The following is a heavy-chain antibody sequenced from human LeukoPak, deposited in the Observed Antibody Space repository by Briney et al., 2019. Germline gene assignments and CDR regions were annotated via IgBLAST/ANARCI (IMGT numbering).Heavy chain of an antibody. V-gene: IGHV1-2*02. CDR2: ITPGGGT. J-gene: IGHJ4*02. Sequence: ASVKVSCKASGYTFTYYAMHWVRQAPGQGLQWMGWITPGGGTNYPQKFQGRVAITWDTSIPTAYMDLSRLTSDDTAVYYCARDRYGDGFAHFDYWGQGALVTVSS. CDR1: GYTFTYYA. CDR3: ARDRYGDGFAHFDY. D-gene: IGHD5-24*01.